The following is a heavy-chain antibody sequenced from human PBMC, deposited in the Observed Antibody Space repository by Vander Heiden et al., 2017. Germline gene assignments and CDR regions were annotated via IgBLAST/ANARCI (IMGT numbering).Heavy chain of an antibody. V-gene: IGHV3-23*01. CDR2: ISGSGGST. D-gene: IGHD6-19*01. Sequence: EVQLLESGGGLVQPGGSLRLSCAASGFTFGSYARSWVRQAPGKGLEWVSAISGSGGSTYYADSVKGRFTISRDNSKNTLYLQMNSLRAEDTAVYYCAKDLSGGWYWYFDLWGRGTLVTVSS. CDR1: GFTFGSYA. CDR3: AKDLSGGWYWYFDL. J-gene: IGHJ2*01.